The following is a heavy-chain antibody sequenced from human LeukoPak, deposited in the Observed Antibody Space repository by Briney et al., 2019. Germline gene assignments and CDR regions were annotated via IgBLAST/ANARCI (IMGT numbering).Heavy chain of an antibody. CDR1: GGSISSYY. J-gene: IGHJ4*02. D-gene: IGHD3-10*01. CDR2: IYYSGST. V-gene: IGHV4-59*08. CDR3: ARYGSGSSLFDY. Sequence: SETLSLTCTVSGGSISSYYWSWIRQPPGKGLEWIGYIYYSGSTNYNPSLKSRVTISVDTSKNQFSLKLSSVTAADTAVYYCARYGSGSSLFDYWGQGTLVTVSS.